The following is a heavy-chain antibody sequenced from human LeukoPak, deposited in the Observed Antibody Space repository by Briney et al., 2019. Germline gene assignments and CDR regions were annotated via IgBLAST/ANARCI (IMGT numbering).Heavy chain of an antibody. CDR2: IYTSGST. Sequence: PSETLSLTCTVSGGSISSASYFWSWIRQPAGKGLGWIGRIYTSGSTNYNPSLKSRVTISADTSKNQFSLKLSSVTAADTAVYYCAGFPDILTGYYSYWGQGTLVTVSS. CDR3: AGFPDILTGYYSY. J-gene: IGHJ4*02. CDR1: GGSISSASYF. V-gene: IGHV4-61*02. D-gene: IGHD3-9*01.